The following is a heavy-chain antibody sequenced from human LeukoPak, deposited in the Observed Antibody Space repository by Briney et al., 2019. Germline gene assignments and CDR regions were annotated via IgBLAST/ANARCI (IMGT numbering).Heavy chain of an antibody. CDR3: ARRPKGYCSGGSCYPFDY. J-gene: IGHJ4*02. V-gene: IGHV4-38-2*01. CDR1: GYSISSGYY. D-gene: IGHD2-15*01. CDR2: IYHSGST. Sequence: PSETLSLTCAVSGYSISSGYYWGWIRQPPGKGLEWIGSIYHSGSTCYNPSLKSRVTISVDTSKNQFSLKLSSVTAADTAVYYCARRPKGYCSGGSCYPFDYWGQGTLVTVSS.